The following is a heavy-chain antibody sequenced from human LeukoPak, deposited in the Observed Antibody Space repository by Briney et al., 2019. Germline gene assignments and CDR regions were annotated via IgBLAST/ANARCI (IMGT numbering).Heavy chain of an antibody. Sequence: ASMKLSCKASGFTFTGYYIHWVRQAPGQGLEWMGWVNPNSGGTNYAQMFQGRVTMTRDTSISTAYMEVSRLRSDDTAVYYCARAVGYSILPLTYWGQGTLVTVSS. CDR1: GFTFTGYY. J-gene: IGHJ4*02. CDR3: ARAVGYSILPLTY. V-gene: IGHV1-2*02. CDR2: VNPNSGGT. D-gene: IGHD4-11*01.